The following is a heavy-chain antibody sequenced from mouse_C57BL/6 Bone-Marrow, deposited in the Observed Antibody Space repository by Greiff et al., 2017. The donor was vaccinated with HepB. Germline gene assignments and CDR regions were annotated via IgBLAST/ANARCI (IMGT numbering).Heavy chain of an antibody. J-gene: IGHJ4*01. Sequence: QVQLQQSGAELVRPGTSVKMSCKASGYTFTNYWIGWAKQRPGHGLEWIGDIYPGGGYTNYNEKFKGKATLTADKSSSTAYMQFSSLTSEDSAIYYLARKGNSVYYAMDYWGQGTAATVSP. CDR3: ARKGNSVYYAMDY. CDR1: GYTFTNYW. V-gene: IGHV1-63*01. CDR2: IYPGGGYT. D-gene: IGHD2-1*01.